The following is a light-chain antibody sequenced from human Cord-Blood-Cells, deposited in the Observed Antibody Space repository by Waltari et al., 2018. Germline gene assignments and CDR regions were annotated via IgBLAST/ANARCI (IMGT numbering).Light chain of an antibody. CDR3: CSYAGSYTVV. CDR1: SSDVGGYNY. Sequence: QSALTQPRSVSGSPGQSVNIPCTGTSSDVGGYNYTYWYQQHPGKAPKLMIYDVSNRPSGVPDRFSGSKSGNTASLTISGLQAEDEADYYCCSYAGSYTVVFGGGTKLTVL. J-gene: IGLJ2*01. CDR2: DVS. V-gene: IGLV2-11*01.